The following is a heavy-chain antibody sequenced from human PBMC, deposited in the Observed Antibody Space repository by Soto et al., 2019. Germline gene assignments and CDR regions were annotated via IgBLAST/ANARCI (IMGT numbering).Heavy chain of an antibody. V-gene: IGHV3-30*18. CDR2: ISYDGSNK. D-gene: IGHD2-15*01. J-gene: IGHJ4*02. CDR3: AKDYGVVAATPASYFDY. Sequence: QVQLVESGGGVVQTGRSLRLSCAASGFTFSSYGMHWVRQAPGKGLEWVAVISYDGSNKYYADSVKGRFTISRDNSKNTLYLQMNSLRAEDTAVYYCAKDYGVVAATPASYFDYWGQGTLVTVSS. CDR1: GFTFSSYG.